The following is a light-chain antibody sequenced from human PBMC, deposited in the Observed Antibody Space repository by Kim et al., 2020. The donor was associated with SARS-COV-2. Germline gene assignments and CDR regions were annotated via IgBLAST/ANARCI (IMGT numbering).Light chain of an antibody. CDR1: SIGAKS. Sequence: SYELTQPLSESVALGQTARITCGGSSIGAKSVHWYQQKPGQAPVLVIYRDRNQPSGIPERFSGSNSGNTATLTISRAQAGDEADYYCHVWDSNTAVFGGG. J-gene: IGLJ3*02. CDR3: HVWDSNTAV. CDR2: RDR. V-gene: IGLV3-9*01.